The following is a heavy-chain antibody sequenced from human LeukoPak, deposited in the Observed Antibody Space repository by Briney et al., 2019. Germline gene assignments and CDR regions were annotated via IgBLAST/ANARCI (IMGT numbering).Heavy chain of an antibody. D-gene: IGHD3-10*01. CDR1: GYTFTSYY. Sequence: GASVKVSCKASGYTFTSYYMHWVRQAPGQGLEWMRIINPSGGSTSYAQKFQGRVTITADKSTSTAYMELSSLRSEDTAVYYCARVAMVRGVIIGRGNWFDPWGQGTLVTVSS. V-gene: IGHV1-46*01. CDR2: INPSGGST. J-gene: IGHJ5*02. CDR3: ARVAMVRGVIIGRGNWFDP.